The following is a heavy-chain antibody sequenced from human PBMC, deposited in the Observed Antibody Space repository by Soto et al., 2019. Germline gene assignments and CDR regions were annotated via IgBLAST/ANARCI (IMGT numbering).Heavy chain of an antibody. CDR1: GFSLTTGGVG. CDR2: IYWDDDE. J-gene: IGHJ4*02. CDR3: AHSRNLITEDAQVGDFDY. D-gene: IGHD3-10*01. Sequence: QITLKESGPTLVKPTQTLTLTCDFSGFSLTTGGVGVGWVRQPPGEALEWLALIYWDDDERDNPSLKTRLTITKDHSKNQVVLIMTNMDPVDTATYYCAHSRNLITEDAQVGDFDYWGQGTLVTVSS. V-gene: IGHV2-5*02.